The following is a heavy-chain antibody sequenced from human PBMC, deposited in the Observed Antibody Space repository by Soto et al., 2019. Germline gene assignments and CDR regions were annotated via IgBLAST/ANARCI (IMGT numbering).Heavy chain of an antibody. CDR2: ISSSSSYT. V-gene: IGHV3-11*05. Sequence: QVPLVESGGGLVKPGGSLRLSCAASGFTFSDYYMSWIRQAPGKGLEWVSYISSSSSYTNYADSVKGRFTISRDNAKNSLYLQMNSLRAEDTAVYYCARVTLLAAAGTSYYFDYWGQGTLVTVSS. CDR1: GFTFSDYY. D-gene: IGHD6-13*01. J-gene: IGHJ4*02. CDR3: ARVTLLAAAGTSYYFDY.